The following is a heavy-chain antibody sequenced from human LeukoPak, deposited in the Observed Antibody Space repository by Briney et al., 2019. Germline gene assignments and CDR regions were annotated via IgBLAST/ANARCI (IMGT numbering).Heavy chain of an antibody. Sequence: ASVKVSCKASGYTFTSYYMHWVRQAPGQGLEWRGIINPSGGSTSYAQKFQGRVTMTRDTSTSTVYMELSSLRSEDTAVYYCARMGLKFRFDYWGQGTLVTVSS. CDR1: GYTFTSYY. J-gene: IGHJ4*02. CDR2: INPSGGST. CDR3: ARMGLKFRFDY. V-gene: IGHV1-46*01.